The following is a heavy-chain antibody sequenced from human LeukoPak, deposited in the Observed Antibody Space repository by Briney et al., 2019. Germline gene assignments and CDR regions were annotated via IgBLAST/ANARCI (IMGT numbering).Heavy chain of an antibody. Sequence: GWVRQPPGKGLEWIGSIYYSGSTYYNPSLKSRVTISVDTSKNQFSLKLSSVTAADTAVYYCARGHYYFDYWGQGTLVTVSS. J-gene: IGHJ4*02. V-gene: IGHV4-39*07. CDR3: ARGHYYFDY. CDR2: IYYSGST.